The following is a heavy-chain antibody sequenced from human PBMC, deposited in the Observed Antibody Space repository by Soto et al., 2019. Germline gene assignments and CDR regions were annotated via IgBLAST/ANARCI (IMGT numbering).Heavy chain of an antibody. CDR3: ARHVSGSYGYLGWFDP. D-gene: IGHD5-18*01. CDR2: IYYSGST. V-gene: IGHV4-39*01. CDR1: GGSISSSSYY. J-gene: IGHJ5*02. Sequence: SETLSLTCTVSGGSISSSSYYWGWIRQPPGKGLERIGSIYYSGSTYYNPSLKSRVTISVDTSKNQFSLKLSSVTAADAAVYYCARHVSGSYGYLGWFDPWGQGTLVTVSS.